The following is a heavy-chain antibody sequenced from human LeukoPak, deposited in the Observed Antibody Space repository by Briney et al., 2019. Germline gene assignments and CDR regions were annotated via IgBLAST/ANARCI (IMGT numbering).Heavy chain of an antibody. Sequence: SETLSLTCAVYGGSFSDKYWSWIRQSPGKGLEWIGEISPSGSTNYNASLKSRVTISVDTSNNQFSLKLSSVTAADTAVHYCAGDHYLALKDWGHGVLVTVSS. J-gene: IGHJ4*01. D-gene: IGHD1-14*01. CDR2: ISPSGST. CDR1: GGSFSDKY. CDR3: AGDHYLALKD. V-gene: IGHV4-34*01.